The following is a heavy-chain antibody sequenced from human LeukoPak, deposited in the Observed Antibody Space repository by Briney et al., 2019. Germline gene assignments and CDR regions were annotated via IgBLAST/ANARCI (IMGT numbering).Heavy chain of an antibody. CDR1: GFTFRNYG. CDR2: IWSDGNNR. J-gene: IGHJ6*03. CDR3: AKDPGASVSGFYMDV. V-gene: IGHV3-30*02. Sequence: PGGSLRLSCATSGFTFRNYGMHWVRQATGKGLEWVSFIWSDGNNRFYADSVKGRFTISRDNSKKMLYLQMDTLRAEDTALYYCAKDPGASVSGFYMDVWGEGTTVIVSS. D-gene: IGHD2-8*02.